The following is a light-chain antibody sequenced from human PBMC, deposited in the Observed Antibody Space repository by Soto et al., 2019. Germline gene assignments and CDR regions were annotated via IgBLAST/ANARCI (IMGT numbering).Light chain of an antibody. CDR2: TAS. Sequence: DIPMTQSPSSLSASVGDRVTITCRASQGISNYLAWYQHKPGTVPKLLIYTASTLQSGVPSRFTGSGSGTDFTIALSSLQPEDVATYYCQKYNSAPWTIGQGTKVEIK. CDR1: QGISNY. J-gene: IGKJ1*01. CDR3: QKYNSAPWT. V-gene: IGKV1-27*01.